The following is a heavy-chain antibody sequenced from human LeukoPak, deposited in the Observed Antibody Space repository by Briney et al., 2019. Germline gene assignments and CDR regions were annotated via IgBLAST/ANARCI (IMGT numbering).Heavy chain of an antibody. V-gene: IGHV5-51*01. CDR2: IYPGDSDT. J-gene: IGHJ4*02. Sequence: GESLKISCKGSGYSFTSYWIGWVRQMPREGLEWMGIIYPGDSDTRYSPSFQGQVTISADKSISTAYLQWSSLKASDTAMYYCARGYYDSSGYYYDHPQYFDYWGQGTLVTVSS. CDR1: GYSFTSYW. D-gene: IGHD3-22*01. CDR3: ARGYYDSSGYYYDHPQYFDY.